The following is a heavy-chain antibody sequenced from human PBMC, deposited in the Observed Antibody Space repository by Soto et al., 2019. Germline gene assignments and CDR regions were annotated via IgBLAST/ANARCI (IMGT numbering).Heavy chain of an antibody. Sequence: QVQLQESGPGLVKPSETLSLTCTVSGGSISSXYXXWIRQPPGKGLEWIGYIYYSGSTNYNPSLXXXXXXXXXXXXXXXXXXXXXXXXXXXXXXXXXXXXXXXLXYXGQXTLVTVSS. CDR2: IYYSGST. CDR1: GGSISSXY. CDR3: XXXXXXXLXY. V-gene: IGHV4-59*01. J-gene: IGHJ4*02.